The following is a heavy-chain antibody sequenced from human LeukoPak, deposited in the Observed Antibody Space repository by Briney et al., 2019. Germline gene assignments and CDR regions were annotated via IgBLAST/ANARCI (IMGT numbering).Heavy chain of an antibody. Sequence: GGSLRLSCAASGFTFSSYSMNWVRQAPGKGLEWVSSISSSSSYIYYADSVKGRFTISRDNAKNSLYLQMNSLRAEDTAVYYCARDGHYDTGSFDYWGQGTLVTVSS. J-gene: IGHJ4*02. D-gene: IGHD3-22*01. CDR2: ISSSSSYI. CDR1: GFTFSSYS. CDR3: ARDGHYDTGSFDY. V-gene: IGHV3-21*01.